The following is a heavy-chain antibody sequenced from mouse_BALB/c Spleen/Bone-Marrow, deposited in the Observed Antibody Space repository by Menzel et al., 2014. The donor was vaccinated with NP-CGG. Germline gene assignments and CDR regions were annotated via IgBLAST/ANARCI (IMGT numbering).Heavy chain of an antibody. CDR1: GYTFTSYW. Sequence: VQLQQSGAELARPGASVKLSCKASGYTFTSYWMQWVKQRPGQGLEWIGAIYPGDGDTGYTQKFKGKAALTADKSSTTAYMQLSSLTSGDSAVYYCARNFPFDYWGQGTTLTVSS. CDR3: ARNFPFDY. J-gene: IGHJ2*01. CDR2: IYPGDGDT. V-gene: IGHV1-87*01.